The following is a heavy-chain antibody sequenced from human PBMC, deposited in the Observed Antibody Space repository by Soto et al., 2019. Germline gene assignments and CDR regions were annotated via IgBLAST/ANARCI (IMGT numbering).Heavy chain of an antibody. CDR1: GGTFSSYA. V-gene: IGHV1-18*01. D-gene: IGHD3-3*01. CDR3: ARALYYDFWSGRMNDYYGMDV. J-gene: IGHJ6*02. Sequence: ASVKVSCKASGGTFSSYAISWVRQAPGQGLEWMGWISAYNGNTNYAQKLQGRVTMTTDTSTSTAYMELRSLRSDDTAVYYCARALYYDFWSGRMNDYYGMDVWGQGTTVTVSS. CDR2: ISAYNGNT.